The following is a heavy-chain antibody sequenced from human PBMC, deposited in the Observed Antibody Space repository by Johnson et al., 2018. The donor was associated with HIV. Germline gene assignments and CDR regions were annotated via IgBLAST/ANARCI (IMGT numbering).Heavy chain of an antibody. CDR3: ARDEAAVRMVANDAFDI. Sequence: VQLVESGGGLVQPGRSLRLSCAASGFAFRTYWMVWVRQVPGKRPVWVARIYNDGSRTTYADSVRGRFTISRDNAKYTVDLQMNSLRAEDKAGYDWARDEAAVRMVANDAFDIWGQGTMVTVSS. J-gene: IGHJ3*02. V-gene: IGHV3-74*03. D-gene: IGHD6-13*01. CDR1: GFAFRTYW. CDR2: IYNDGSRT.